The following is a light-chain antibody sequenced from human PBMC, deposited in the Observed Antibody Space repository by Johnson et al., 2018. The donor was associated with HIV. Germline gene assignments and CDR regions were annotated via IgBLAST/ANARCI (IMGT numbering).Light chain of an antibody. CDR3: GTWDNSLSTGAV. V-gene: IGLV1-51*02. Sequence: QSVLTQSPSVSAAPGQKVTISCSGSSSNIGNNYVSWYQQLPGTAPKLLIYENNKRPSGIPDRFSGSKSGTSATLGIAGLQTGDEADYYCGTWDNSLSTGAVLGTATKVTVL. CDR1: SSNIGNNY. CDR2: ENN. J-gene: IGLJ1*01.